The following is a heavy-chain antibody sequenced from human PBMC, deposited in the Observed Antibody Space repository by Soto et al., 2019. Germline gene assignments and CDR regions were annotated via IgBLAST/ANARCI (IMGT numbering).Heavy chain of an antibody. CDR3: ARGRYSYGSFYYYGMDV. D-gene: IGHD5-18*01. V-gene: IGHV4-34*01. J-gene: IGHJ6*02. CDR2: INHSGST. CDR1: GGSFSGYY. Sequence: SETLSLTCAFYGGSFSGYYWSCIRQPPGKGLEWIGEINHSGSTNYNPSLKSRVTISVDTSKNQFSLKLSSVTAADTAVYYCARGRYSYGSFYYYGMDVWGQGTTVTVSS.